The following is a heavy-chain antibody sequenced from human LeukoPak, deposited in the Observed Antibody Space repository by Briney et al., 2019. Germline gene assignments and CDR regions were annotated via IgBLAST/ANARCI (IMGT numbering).Heavy chain of an antibody. Sequence: PGGSLRLSCAASGFTFSTYAMSWVRQAPGKGLEWVSAVSGNGGSTYYADSVKGRFTISRDNSKNTLYLQMNSLRAEDTAVYYCARGVGTATDYWGQGTLVTVSS. V-gene: IGHV3-23*01. CDR1: GFTFSTYA. CDR2: VSGNGGST. J-gene: IGHJ4*02. CDR3: ARGVGTATDY. D-gene: IGHD5-18*01.